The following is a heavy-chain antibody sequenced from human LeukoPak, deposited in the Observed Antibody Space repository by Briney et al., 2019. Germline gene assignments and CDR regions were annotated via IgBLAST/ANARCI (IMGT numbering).Heavy chain of an antibody. V-gene: IGHV3-53*01. CDR2: IYSGGST. CDR3: ARVVGSGYDYFDY. CDR1: GFTVSSNY. J-gene: IGHJ4*02. D-gene: IGHD5-12*01. Sequence: GGSLRLSCAASGFTVSSNYMSWVRQAPGKGLEWVSVIYSGGSTYYADSVKGRFTISRDNTKNTLYLQMNSLRAEDTAVYYCARVVGSGYDYFDYWGQGTLVTVSS.